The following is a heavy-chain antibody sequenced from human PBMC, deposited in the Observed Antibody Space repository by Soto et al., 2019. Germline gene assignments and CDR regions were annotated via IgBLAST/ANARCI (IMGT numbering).Heavy chain of an antibody. CDR3: ARGLILWFGELSRRGGYYYYMDV. D-gene: IGHD3-10*01. CDR1: GGSFSGYQ. Sequence: QVQLQQWGAGLLKPSENLSLTCAVYGGSFSGYQWTWIRQTPGKGLEWIGEINDSGNINYNPSLKSRVTISVDTAKKQISLKLSSVTAADTAVYYCARGLILWFGELSRRGGYYYYMDVWGKGTTDTVSS. V-gene: IGHV4-34*01. CDR2: INDSGNI. J-gene: IGHJ6*03.